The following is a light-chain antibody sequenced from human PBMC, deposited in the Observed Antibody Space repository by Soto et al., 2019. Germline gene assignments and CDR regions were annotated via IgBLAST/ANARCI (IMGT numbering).Light chain of an antibody. CDR3: QKYDRVPLT. J-gene: IGKJ3*01. CDR1: QSIRNY. Sequence: DIQMTQSPSSLSASVGDRVTITCRASQSIRNYLTWYQQKPGKVPKLLISAASTLQSGVPSRFSGSGSGTDFTLTINGLQPEDVATYYCQKYDRVPLTFGPGTKVDIK. V-gene: IGKV1-27*01. CDR2: AAS.